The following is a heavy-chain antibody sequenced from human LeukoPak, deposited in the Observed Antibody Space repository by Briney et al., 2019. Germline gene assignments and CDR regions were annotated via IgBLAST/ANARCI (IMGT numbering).Heavy chain of an antibody. CDR1: GYSVTRGYY. J-gene: IGHJ6*03. Sequence: SETLSLTCTVSGYSVTRGYYWGWIRQSPGKGLEWIGNIYHSGSTYHSPSLKSRVTISIDTSKNQVSLSLTSVTAADTALYYCARATRYCMDVWGKGTTVTVSS. CDR2: IYHSGST. V-gene: IGHV4-38-2*02. CDR3: ARATRYCMDV.